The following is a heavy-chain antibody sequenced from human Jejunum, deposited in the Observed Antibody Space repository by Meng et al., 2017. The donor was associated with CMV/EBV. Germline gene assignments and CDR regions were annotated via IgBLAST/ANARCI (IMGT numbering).Heavy chain of an antibody. CDR2: IYSAGNA. J-gene: IGHJ5*02. D-gene: IGHD3-16*01. V-gene: IGHV3-66*02. CDR3: VRGGLKGFDP. CDR1: GLTVESNY. Sequence: SCVASGLTVESNYMSGVRQAPGKGLEWISVIYSAGNAHYADSEKGRFTISRDTSKNTVYLQLNSLRPEDTAVYYCVRGGLKGFDPWGQGTLVTVSS.